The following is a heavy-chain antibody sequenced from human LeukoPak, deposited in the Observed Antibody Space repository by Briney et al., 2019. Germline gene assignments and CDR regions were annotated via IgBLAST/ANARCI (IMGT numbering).Heavy chain of an antibody. CDR2: IYTSGGT. J-gene: IGHJ5*02. D-gene: IGHD3-3*01. CDR3: ARDRLEWLLGLDP. CDR1: GGSISSGSYY. Sequence: SETLSLTCTVSGGSISSGSYYWSWIRQPAGKGLEWIGRIYTSGGTNYNPSLKSRVTISVDTSKNQFSLKLSSVTAADTAVYYCARDRLEWLLGLDPWGQGTLVTVSS. V-gene: IGHV4-61*02.